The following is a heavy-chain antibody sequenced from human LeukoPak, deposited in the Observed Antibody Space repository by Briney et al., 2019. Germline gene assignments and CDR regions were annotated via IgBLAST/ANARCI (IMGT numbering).Heavy chain of an antibody. CDR2: IYGRGPA. CDR3: ARSRQASGLFSS. V-gene: IGHV4-30-2*01. J-gene: IGHJ5*02. CDR1: GYAISSGGFS. D-gene: IGHD3-10*01. Sequence: SETLSLTCTVFGYAISSGGFSWNWIRQPPGKGLEWIGCIYGRGPASYNPSLKSRFTISVDRPKNQFFLNVTSLTAADTAVYYCARSRQASGLFSSWGQGTLVVVSS.